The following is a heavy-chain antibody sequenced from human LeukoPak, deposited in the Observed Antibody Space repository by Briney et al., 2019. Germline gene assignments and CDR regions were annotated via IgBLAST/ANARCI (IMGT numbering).Heavy chain of an antibody. Sequence: GGSLRLSCAASGFTFSSYGMHWVRQAPGKGLEWVAFIRFDGSNKYYADSVKGRFTISRDNSKNTLYLQMNNLRPEDTAVYYCAKDSKRWKTYYYASGSYHFDYWGQGTLVTVSS. CDR3: AKDSKRWKTYYYASGSYHFDY. V-gene: IGHV3-30*02. CDR1: GFTFSSYG. CDR2: IRFDGSNK. J-gene: IGHJ4*02. D-gene: IGHD3-10*01.